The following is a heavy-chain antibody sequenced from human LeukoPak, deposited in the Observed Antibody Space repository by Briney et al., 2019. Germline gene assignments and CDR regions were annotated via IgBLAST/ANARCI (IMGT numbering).Heavy chain of an antibody. Sequence: GGSLRLSCAASGFTFDDYGMSWVRQAPGKGLEWVSGINWNGGITAYADSVKGRFTISRDNSKNTLYLQMTSLRAEDTARYYCAKHPRLVRYFDSWGQGTLVTVSS. CDR1: GFTFDDYG. V-gene: IGHV3-20*04. J-gene: IGHJ4*02. CDR3: AKHPRLVRYFDS. D-gene: IGHD6-6*01. CDR2: INWNGGIT.